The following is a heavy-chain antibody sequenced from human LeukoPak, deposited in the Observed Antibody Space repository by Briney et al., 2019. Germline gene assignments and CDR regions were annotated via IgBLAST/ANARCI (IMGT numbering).Heavy chain of an antibody. J-gene: IGHJ4*02. V-gene: IGHV4-38-2*02. CDR3: ATDFWSGTNIIDY. CDR1: GYSISSGYY. D-gene: IGHD3-3*01. Sequence: SETLSLTCTVSGYSISSGYYWGWIRQPPGKGLEWIGSTYHSGSTYYNPSLNSRVTISVDTSKNQFSLKLSSVTAADTAVYYCATDFWSGTNIIDYWGQGTLVTVSS. CDR2: TYHSGST.